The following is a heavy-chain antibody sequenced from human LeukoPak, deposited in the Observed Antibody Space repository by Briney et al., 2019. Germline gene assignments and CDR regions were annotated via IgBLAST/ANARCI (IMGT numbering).Heavy chain of an antibody. J-gene: IGHJ4*02. V-gene: IGHV3-48*03. CDR1: GFTFSSYE. Sequence: PGGSLRLSCAASGFTFSSYEMNWVRQAPGKGLEWVSYISSSGSTIYYADSVKGRFTISRDNSKNTLYLQMNSLRAEDTAVYYCAKVNRDIVVVVAATLQLFDYWGQGTLVTVSS. D-gene: IGHD2-15*01. CDR2: ISSSGSTI. CDR3: AKVNRDIVVVVAATLQLFDY.